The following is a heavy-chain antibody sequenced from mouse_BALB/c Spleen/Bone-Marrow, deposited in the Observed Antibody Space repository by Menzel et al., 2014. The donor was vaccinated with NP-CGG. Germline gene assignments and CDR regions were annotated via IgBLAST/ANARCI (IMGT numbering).Heavy chain of an antibody. Sequence: DVMLVESGGGLVQPGGSLKLSCVASGFTFSSYGMSWVRRTPDKRLELVATINNNGGSTYYPDSVKGQFTISRDNAKNTLYLQMSSLKSEDTAIYYCARVYGWYFDVWGAGTTVTVSS. CDR3: ARVYGWYFDV. CDR2: INNNGGST. J-gene: IGHJ1*01. CDR1: GFTFSSYG. D-gene: IGHD1-1*01. V-gene: IGHV5-6-3*01.